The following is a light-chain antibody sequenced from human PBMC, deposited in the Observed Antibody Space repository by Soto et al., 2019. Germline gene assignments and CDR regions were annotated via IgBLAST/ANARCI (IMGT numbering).Light chain of an antibody. V-gene: IGLV2-14*01. J-gene: IGLJ1*01. Sequence: QSALTQPASVSGSPGQSITISCTGTSSDVGGYNYVSWYQQHPGKAPKLMIYDVSNRPSGVSNRVSGYKSGNTASLTISGLQAEDEADYYFSSYTSSSTLYGFGTGTKLTVL. CDR1: SSDVGGYNY. CDR3: SSYTSSSTLYG. CDR2: DVS.